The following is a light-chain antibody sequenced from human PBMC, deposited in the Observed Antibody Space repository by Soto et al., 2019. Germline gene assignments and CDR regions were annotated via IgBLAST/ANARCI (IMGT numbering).Light chain of an antibody. CDR1: QSVYNSY. J-gene: IGKJ2*01. V-gene: IGKV3-20*01. CDR3: QQYGSPPHT. Sequence: EIVLTQSPGTLSLYPGERATLSCRASQSVYNSYLAWYQQKPGQAPRLLINGASNRATGIPDRFSGSGSGTDFTLTISRLEPEDFAVYYCQQYGSPPHTFGQGTKLEIK. CDR2: GAS.